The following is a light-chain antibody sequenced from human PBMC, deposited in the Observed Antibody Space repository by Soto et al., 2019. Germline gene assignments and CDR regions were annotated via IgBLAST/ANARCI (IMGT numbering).Light chain of an antibody. V-gene: IGKV1-33*01. J-gene: IGKJ1*01. CDR1: QDISNY. Sequence: DIQMTQSPSSLSASVGDRVTITCQASQDISNYLNWYQQKPGKAPKLLIYDASNLETGVPSRFSGSGSGTDFTFTISSLQPEDFATYYCQQYNSYSRTFGQGTKVDIK. CDR2: DAS. CDR3: QQYNSYSRT.